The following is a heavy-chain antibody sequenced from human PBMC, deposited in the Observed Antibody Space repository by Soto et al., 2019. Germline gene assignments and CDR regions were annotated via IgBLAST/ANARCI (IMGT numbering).Heavy chain of an antibody. Sequence: SETLSLTCTVSGGSVSSGSCYWNWIRKPPGKGLEWIGYIYYSGSTKYNPSLKSRVTISVDTSKNQFSLKLSSVTAADTAVYYCARDYTSRIAGSGNGFEYWGQGTLVTVSS. D-gene: IGHD1-26*01. CDR2: IYYSGST. J-gene: IGHJ4*02. V-gene: IGHV4-61*01. CDR1: GGSVSSGSCY. CDR3: ARDYTSRIAGSGNGFEY.